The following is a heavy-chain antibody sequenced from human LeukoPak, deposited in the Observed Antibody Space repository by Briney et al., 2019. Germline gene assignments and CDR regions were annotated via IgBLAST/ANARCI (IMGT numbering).Heavy chain of an antibody. Sequence: GGSLRLSCAASGFTFSSYVMNWVRQAPGKGLEWVSYISSSGSTIYYTDSVKGRFTISRDNAKNSLYLQMNSLRADDTAVYYCARAFDVWARYFDYWGQGTLVTVSS. CDR3: ARAFDVWARYFDY. V-gene: IGHV3-48*03. CDR1: GFTFSSYV. J-gene: IGHJ4*02. CDR2: ISSSGSTI. D-gene: IGHD3-3*01.